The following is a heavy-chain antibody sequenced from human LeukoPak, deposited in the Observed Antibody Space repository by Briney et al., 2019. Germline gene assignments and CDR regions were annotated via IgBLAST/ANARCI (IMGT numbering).Heavy chain of an antibody. J-gene: IGHJ4*02. CDR1: GGTFSSYA. CDR3: ARDRPAGGYWSYFDY. Sequence: GASVKVSCKASGGTFSSYAISWVRQAPGQGLEWMGGIIPIFGTANYAQKFQGRVTITTDESTSTAYMELSSLRSEDTAVYYCARDRPAGGYWSYFDYWGQGTLVTVSS. D-gene: IGHD3-22*01. CDR2: IIPIFGTA. V-gene: IGHV1-69*05.